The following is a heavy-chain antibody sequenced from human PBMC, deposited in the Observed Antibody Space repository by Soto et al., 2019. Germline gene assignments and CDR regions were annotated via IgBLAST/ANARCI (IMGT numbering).Heavy chain of an antibody. CDR2: INPSGGST. CDR1: GYTFTSYY. V-gene: IGHV1-46*01. J-gene: IGHJ4*02. D-gene: IGHD3-10*01. CDR3: ARVQVLPNPAADF. Sequence: GASVKVSCKASGYTFTSYYMHWVRQAPGQGLEWMGIINPSGGSTSYAQKFQGRVTLTTDTSTTTAYMELMNLRSDDTAVYFCARVQVLPNPAADFWGQGTLVTVSS.